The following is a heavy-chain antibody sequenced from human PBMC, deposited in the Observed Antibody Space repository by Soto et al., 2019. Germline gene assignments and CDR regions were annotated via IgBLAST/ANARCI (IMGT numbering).Heavy chain of an antibody. V-gene: IGHV3-23*01. CDR3: AKLRSIGDFGS. D-gene: IGHD3-16*02. Sequence: EVQLLESGGGLVQPGGSLRLSCAASGFTFSSFAMSWVRQAPGKGLEWLAGITVRGDYTYYADSVKGRFTLSRDNSRTRLHEEMSSMQVDDTVLYYLAKLRSIGDFGSWGQGTLVTVSS. CDR2: ITVRGDYT. J-gene: IGHJ4*02. CDR1: GFTFSSFA.